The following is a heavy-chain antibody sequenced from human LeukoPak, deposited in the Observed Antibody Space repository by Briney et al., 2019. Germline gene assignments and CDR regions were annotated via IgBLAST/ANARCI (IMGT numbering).Heavy chain of an antibody. J-gene: IGHJ4*02. CDR1: GFTFSSYA. V-gene: IGHV3-23*01. Sequence: GGSLRLFCAASGFTFSSYAMSWVRQAPGKGLEWASAISGSGGSTYYADSVKGRFTISRDNSKNTLYLQMSSLSTEDSAVYYCAKTTTGYSSGRYPGWPVDYWGQGTLVSVSS. CDR3: AKTTTGYSSGRYPGWPVDY. D-gene: IGHD6-19*01. CDR2: ISGSGGST.